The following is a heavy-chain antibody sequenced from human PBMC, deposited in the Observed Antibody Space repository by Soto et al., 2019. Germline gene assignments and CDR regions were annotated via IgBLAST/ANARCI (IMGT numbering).Heavy chain of an antibody. J-gene: IGHJ6*02. CDR2: INPNSGGT. D-gene: IGHD2-2*01. Sequence: QVPLVQSGAEVKKPGASVKVSCKASGYTFTGYYMHWVRQAPGQGLEWMGWINPNSGGTNYAQKFQGWVTMTRDTSISTAYMELSRLRSDDTAVYYCARDGCSSTSCSVWGYYGMDVWGQGTTVTVSS. CDR1: GYTFTGYY. V-gene: IGHV1-2*04. CDR3: ARDGCSSTSCSVWGYYGMDV.